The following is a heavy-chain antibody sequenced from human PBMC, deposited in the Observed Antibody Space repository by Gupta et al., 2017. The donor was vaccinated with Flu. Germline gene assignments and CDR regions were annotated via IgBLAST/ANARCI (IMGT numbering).Heavy chain of an antibody. CDR3: ARVGAVAGNRYYYYYGMDV. Sequence: QVQLVQSGAEVKKPGASGKVSCKASGYTFTGYYMHWVRQAPGQGLEWMGWINPNSGGTNYAQKLQGRVTMTRDTSISTAYMELSRLRSDDTAVYYCARVGAVAGNRYYYYYGMDVWGQGTTVTVSS. CDR2: INPNSGGT. CDR1: GYTFTGYY. J-gene: IGHJ6*02. D-gene: IGHD6-19*01. V-gene: IGHV1-2*02.